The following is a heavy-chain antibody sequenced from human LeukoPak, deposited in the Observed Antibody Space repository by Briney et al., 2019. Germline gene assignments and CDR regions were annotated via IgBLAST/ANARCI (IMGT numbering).Heavy chain of an antibody. D-gene: IGHD3-9*01. Sequence: SETLSLTCAVSGGSISTYYWSWIRQPPGKGLEWIGYIYYSGSTNYNPSLKSRVTISVDTSKNQFSLKLSSVTAADTAVYYCARWGAGFDWLLAPFDYWGQGILVTVSS. J-gene: IGHJ4*02. CDR2: IYYSGST. CDR3: ARWGAGFDWLLAPFDY. CDR1: GGSISTYY. V-gene: IGHV4-59*08.